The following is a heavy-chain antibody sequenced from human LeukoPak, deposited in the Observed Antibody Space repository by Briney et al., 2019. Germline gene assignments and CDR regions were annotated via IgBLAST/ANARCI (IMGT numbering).Heavy chain of an antibody. CDR1: GFTFSSYG. V-gene: IGHV3-23*01. D-gene: IGHD3-10*01. CDR2: ISGSGGST. Sequence: GGTLRLSCAASGFTFSSYGMSWVRQAPGKGLEWVSAISGSGGSTYYADSVKGRFTISRDNSKNTLYLQMNSLRAEDTAVYYCAKSWWFGELLSADYWGQGTLVIVSS. J-gene: IGHJ4*02. CDR3: AKSWWFGELLSADY.